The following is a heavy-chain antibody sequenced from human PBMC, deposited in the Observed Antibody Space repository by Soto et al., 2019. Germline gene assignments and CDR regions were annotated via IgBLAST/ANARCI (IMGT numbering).Heavy chain of an antibody. Sequence: QITLKESGPTLVKPKQTLTLTCTFSGFSLSTGGVGVSWIRQPPGKALEWLALIYWDDDKRYRPSLASRLTITKDTSKNQVVLSLTNVDPVDTATYYCAHSRYDYGEYWFDPWGQGTLVTVSS. V-gene: IGHV2-5*02. CDR3: AHSRYDYGEYWFDP. J-gene: IGHJ5*02. CDR1: GFSLSTGGVG. CDR2: IYWDDDK. D-gene: IGHD4-17*01.